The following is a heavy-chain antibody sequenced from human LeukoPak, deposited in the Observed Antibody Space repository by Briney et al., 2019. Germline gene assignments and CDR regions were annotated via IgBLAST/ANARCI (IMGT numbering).Heavy chain of an antibody. CDR2: IYHSGST. J-gene: IGHJ4*02. CDR3: ARGYFGLFDY. Sequence: PSQTLSLTCAVSGGSISSGGYSWSWIRQPPGKGLEWIGYIYHSGSTYHNPSLKSRVTISVDRSKNQFSLKLSSVTAADTAVYYCARGYFGLFDYWGQGTLVTVSS. CDR1: GGSISSGGYS. V-gene: IGHV4-30-2*01. D-gene: IGHD3-9*01.